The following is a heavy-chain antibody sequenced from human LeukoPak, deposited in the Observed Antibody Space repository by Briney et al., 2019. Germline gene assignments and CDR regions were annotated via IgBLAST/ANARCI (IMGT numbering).Heavy chain of an antibody. Sequence: GASVKVSCKSSGYTFTDYYMHWVRQAPGQGPEWMGWINTHSGGTKYAQKFQGRVTMTEDTSTDTAYMELSSLRSEDTAVYYCATGASFGVVIIPVRDYWGQGTLVTVSS. CDR1: GYTFTDYY. CDR2: INTHSGGT. D-gene: IGHD3-3*01. J-gene: IGHJ4*02. V-gene: IGHV1-2*02. CDR3: ATGASFGVVIIPVRDY.